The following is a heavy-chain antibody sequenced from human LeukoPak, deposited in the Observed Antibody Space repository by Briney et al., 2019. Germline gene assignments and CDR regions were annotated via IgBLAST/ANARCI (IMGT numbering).Heavy chain of an antibody. CDR2: IYYSGST. CDR1: GGSISSYY. Sequence: SETLSLTCTVSGGSISSYYWSWIRQPPGKGLEWIGYIYYSGSTNYNPSLKSRVTISVDTSKNRFSLKLSSVTAADTAVYYCARDSGTTGEVKFDPWGQGTLVTVSS. D-gene: IGHD3-10*01. CDR3: ARDSGTTGEVKFDP. J-gene: IGHJ5*02. V-gene: IGHV4-59*12.